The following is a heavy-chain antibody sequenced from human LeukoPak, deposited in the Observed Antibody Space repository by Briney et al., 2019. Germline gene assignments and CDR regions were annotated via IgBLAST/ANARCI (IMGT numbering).Heavy chain of an antibody. D-gene: IGHD6-19*01. CDR3: ARDKGSGATGWFDP. V-gene: IGHV4-39*07. Sequence: SETLSLTCTVSGGSISSSSYYWGWIRQPPGKGLEWIGSIYYSGSTYYNPSLKSRVTISVDTSKNQFSLKLSSVTAADTAVYYCARDKGSGATGWFDPWGQGTLVTVSS. CDR2: IYYSGST. CDR1: GGSISSSSYY. J-gene: IGHJ5*02.